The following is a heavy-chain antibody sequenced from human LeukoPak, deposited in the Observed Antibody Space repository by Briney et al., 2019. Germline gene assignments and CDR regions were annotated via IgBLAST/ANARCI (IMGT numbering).Heavy chain of an antibody. CDR2: IIPIFGTA. CDR1: GYTFTSYG. J-gene: IGHJ6*03. CDR3: ATLMTTKFYYYYYMVV. V-gene: IGHV1-69*06. D-gene: IGHD4-11*01. Sequence: SVKVSCKASGYTFTSYGISWVRQATGQGLEWMGGIIPIFGTANYAQKLQGRVTITADKSTSTAYMELSSLRSEDTAVYYCATLMTTKFYYYYYMVVWGKGTTVTVSS.